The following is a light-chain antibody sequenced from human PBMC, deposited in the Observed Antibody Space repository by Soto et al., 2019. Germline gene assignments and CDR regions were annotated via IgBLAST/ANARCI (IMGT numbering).Light chain of an antibody. CDR3: QQYCSSPWT. Sequence: EIVLTQSPGTLSLSPGERATLSCRASQSVSSSFLAWYQQQPGQAPRLLIYGASNRATGIPDRFSGSGSGTDFTLTISRLEPEDFAVYYCQQYCSSPWTFGQGTKVEIK. CDR1: QSVSSSF. CDR2: GAS. V-gene: IGKV3-20*01. J-gene: IGKJ1*01.